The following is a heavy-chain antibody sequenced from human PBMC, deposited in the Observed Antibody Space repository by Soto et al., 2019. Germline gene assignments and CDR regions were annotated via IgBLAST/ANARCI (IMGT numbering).Heavy chain of an antibody. Sequence: EVQLVESGGGLVQPGGSLRLSCAASGFTFSSYWMSWVRQAQGKGLEWVANIKQDGSEKYYVDSVKGRFTISRDNAKNSLYLQMNSLRAEDTAVYYCAREIKWLDYRSSLYGAYFDYWGQGTLVTVSS. CDR1: GFTFSSYW. CDR3: AREIKWLDYRSSLYGAYFDY. V-gene: IGHV3-7*01. D-gene: IGHD6-13*01. J-gene: IGHJ4*02. CDR2: IKQDGSEK.